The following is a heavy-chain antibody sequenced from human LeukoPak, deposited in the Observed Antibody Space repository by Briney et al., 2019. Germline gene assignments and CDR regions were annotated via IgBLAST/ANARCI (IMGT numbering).Heavy chain of an antibody. D-gene: IGHD4-23*01. CDR2: IYYSGST. CDR3: ARARDYGGNLYYFDY. J-gene: IGHJ4*02. CDR1: GGSISSGGYY. V-gene: IGHV4-31*03. Sequence: SGTLSLTCTVSGGSISSGGYYWSWIRQHPGKGLEWIGYIYYSGSTYYNPSLKSRVTISVDTSKNQFSLKLSSVTAADTAVYYCARARDYGGNLYYFDYWGQGTLVTVSS.